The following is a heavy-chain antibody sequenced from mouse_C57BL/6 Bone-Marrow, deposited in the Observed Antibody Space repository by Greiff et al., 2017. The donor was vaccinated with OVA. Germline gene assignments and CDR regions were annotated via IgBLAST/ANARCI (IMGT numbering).Heavy chain of an antibody. V-gene: IGHV1-81*01. CDR1: GYTFTSYG. J-gene: IGHJ1*03. Sequence: QVQLQQSGAELARPGASVKLSCKASGYTFTSYGISWVKQRPGQGLEWIGEIYPRSGNTYYNAKFTGKATMTADKSSSTAYMELRSLTSEDSAVYFCALTSPVFFDVWGTGTTVTVSS. CDR2: IYPRSGNT. CDR3: ALTSPVFFDV. D-gene: IGHD4-1*01.